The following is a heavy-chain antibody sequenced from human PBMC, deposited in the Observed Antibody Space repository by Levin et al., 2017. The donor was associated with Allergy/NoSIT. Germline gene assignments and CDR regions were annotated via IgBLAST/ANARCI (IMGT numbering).Heavy chain of an antibody. D-gene: IGHD2-15*01. CDR2: IYQSGST. Sequence: SQTLSLTCAVSGGSISNNWWSWVRQPPGKGLEWIGEIYQSGSTNYNPSLKSRVTISVDKSKNQFSLQLTSVTAADTAVYYCAREVASDAFDIWGQGTMVTVSS. V-gene: IGHV4-4*02. J-gene: IGHJ3*02. CDR3: AREVASDAFDI. CDR1: GGSISNNW.